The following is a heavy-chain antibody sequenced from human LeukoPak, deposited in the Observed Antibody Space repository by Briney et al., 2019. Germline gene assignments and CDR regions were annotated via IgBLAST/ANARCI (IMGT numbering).Heavy chain of an antibody. V-gene: IGHV3-15*01. D-gene: IGHD1-26*01. Sequence: GGTLRLSCAASGFTFSNAWMSWVRQAPGKGPEWVGRIKSKTDGGTTDYAAPVKGRFTISRDDSKNTLYLQMNSLKTEDTAVYYCTTESSSGSYYVGYFDYWGQGTLVTVSS. J-gene: IGHJ4*02. CDR1: GFTFSNAW. CDR2: IKSKTDGGTT. CDR3: TTESSSGSYYVGYFDY.